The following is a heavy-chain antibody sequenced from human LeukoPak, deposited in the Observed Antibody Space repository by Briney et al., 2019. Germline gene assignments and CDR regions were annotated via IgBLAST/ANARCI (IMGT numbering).Heavy chain of an antibody. D-gene: IGHD5-18*01. CDR2: IYSAGST. CDR1: GFTVSSNY. V-gene: IGHV3-53*01. Sequence: PGGSLRLSCAASGFTVSSNYMSWVRQAPGKGLEWVSVIYSAGSTYYADSAKGRFTISRDDSKNTLYLQMNSLRADDTAVYYCARANPEYSYGQAYYGMDVWGQGTTVTVSS. CDR3: ARANPEYSYGQAYYGMDV. J-gene: IGHJ6*02.